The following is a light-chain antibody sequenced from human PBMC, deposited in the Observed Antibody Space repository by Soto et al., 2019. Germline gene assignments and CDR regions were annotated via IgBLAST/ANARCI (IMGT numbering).Light chain of an antibody. J-gene: IGKJ2*01. CDR1: QSVRSSY. V-gene: IGKV3-20*01. Sequence: EIVLTQSPGTLSLSPGEGATLSCRASQSVRSSYLAGYPREPGQTPRLLIYAASSRATGIPDRCSGSGSGTDFTRTISRLEPEDCAVYYGQQDGNSRHTCGQGTKLEIK. CDR2: AAS. CDR3: QQDGNSRHT.